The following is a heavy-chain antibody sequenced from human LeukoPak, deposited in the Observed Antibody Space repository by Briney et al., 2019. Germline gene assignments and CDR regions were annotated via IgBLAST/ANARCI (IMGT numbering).Heavy chain of an antibody. CDR2: VYYSGSA. CDR1: GDSVTTYY. V-gene: IGHV4-59*02. J-gene: IGHJ6*02. D-gene: IGHD4-11*01. Sequence: PSETLSLTCTVSGDSVTTYYWSWIRQPPGKGLEWLGYVYYSGSATYNPSLKSRVTISVDTSKNQFSLRLSSVTAADTAVYYCARDGSNWSNDYYHGVDVWGQGTTVTVSS. CDR3: ARDGSNWSNDYYHGVDV.